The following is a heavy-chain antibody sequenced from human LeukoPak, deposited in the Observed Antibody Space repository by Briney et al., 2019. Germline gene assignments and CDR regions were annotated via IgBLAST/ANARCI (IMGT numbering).Heavy chain of an antibody. CDR1: GFTFRDYY. CDR2: ISGSGSTI. Sequence: PGGALRLSCAASGFTFRDYYMSWIRQAPGKGLEGVSYISGSGSTIYYADSVKGRFTISRDNAKNSLYLQMNSLRAEDTAVYYCARDISGSLDYWGQGTLVTVSS. V-gene: IGHV3-11*01. D-gene: IGHD3-22*01. J-gene: IGHJ4*02. CDR3: ARDISGSLDY.